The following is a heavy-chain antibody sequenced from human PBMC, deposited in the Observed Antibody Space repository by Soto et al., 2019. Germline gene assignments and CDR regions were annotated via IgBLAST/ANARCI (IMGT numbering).Heavy chain of an antibody. Sequence: ESVGDLIQPGGSLRLSCAASGITFSSYALSWVRQALGKGPEWVSGISGSGGSTYYADSVKGRFTISRDNSKNTLYLQMNSLRAEDTAIYYCAKDVVAVAGIFDNWGQGTLVTVSS. CDR3: AKDVVAVAGIFDN. CDR1: GITFSSYA. CDR2: ISGSGGST. J-gene: IGHJ4*02. V-gene: IGHV3-23*01. D-gene: IGHD6-19*01.